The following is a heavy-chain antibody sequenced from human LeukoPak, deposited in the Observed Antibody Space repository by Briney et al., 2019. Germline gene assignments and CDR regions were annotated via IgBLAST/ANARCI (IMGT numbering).Heavy chain of an antibody. CDR2: INHSGST. Sequence: SETLSLTCAVYGGSFSGYYWSWIRQPPGKGLEWIGEINHSGSTNYNPSLKSRVTISVDTSKNQFSLKLSSVTAADTAVYYCARPLGPPGGRYFDLWGRGTLVTVSS. J-gene: IGHJ2*01. D-gene: IGHD4-23*01. CDR1: GGSFSGYY. V-gene: IGHV4-34*01. CDR3: ARPLGPPGGRYFDL.